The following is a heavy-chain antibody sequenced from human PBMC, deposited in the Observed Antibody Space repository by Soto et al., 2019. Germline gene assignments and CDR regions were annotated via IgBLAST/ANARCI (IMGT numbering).Heavy chain of an antibody. CDR2: IWYDGSNK. CDR1: GFTFSSYG. D-gene: IGHD3-3*01. J-gene: IGHJ6*04. CDR3: ARDLASESRITIFGVVPPDV. Sequence: GGSLRLSCAASGFTFSSYGMHWVRQAPGKGLEWVAVIWYDGSNKYYADSVKGRFTISRDNSKNTLYLQMNSLRAEDTAVYYCARDLASESRITIFGVVPPDVWGKGTTVTVSS. V-gene: IGHV3-33*01.